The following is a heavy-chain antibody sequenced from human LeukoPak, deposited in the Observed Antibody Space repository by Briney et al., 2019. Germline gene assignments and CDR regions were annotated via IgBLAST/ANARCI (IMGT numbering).Heavy chain of an antibody. CDR1: GGTFSGYY. D-gene: IGHD3-16*01. J-gene: IGHJ3*02. CDR2: IFYNGST. V-gene: IGHV4-34*12. Sequence: SETLCLTCAVYGGTFSGYYWSWIRQPPGKGLEWIGNIFYNGSTYYSASPKSRVSIFLNTTCNQFSLLQNYIIPADTAADYYSKTNSYGLIDIWGQGAMVTVSS. CDR3: SKTNSYGLIDI.